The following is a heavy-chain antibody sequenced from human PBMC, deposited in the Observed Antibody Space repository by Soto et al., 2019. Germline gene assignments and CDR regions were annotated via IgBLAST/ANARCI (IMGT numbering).Heavy chain of an antibody. CDR1: GFTFSHHW. V-gene: IGHV3-7*01. CDR3: ARGSSGYGLMWFGEFLSSFDY. J-gene: IGHJ4*02. CDR2: IKEDGSEK. D-gene: IGHD3-10*01. Sequence: EVQLVDSGGGLVQPGGSLRLSCAASGFTFSHHWMNWVRQAPGKGLEWVANIKEDGSEKFYVDSVKGRVTISRDNGKNSLYLQMNSLTADDTAVYYCARGSSGYGLMWFGEFLSSFDYWGQGTLVTVSS.